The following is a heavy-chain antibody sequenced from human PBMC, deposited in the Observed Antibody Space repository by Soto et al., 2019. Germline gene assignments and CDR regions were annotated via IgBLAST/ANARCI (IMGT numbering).Heavy chain of an antibody. V-gene: IGHV4-34*01. D-gene: IGHD2-2*01. CDR1: GGSFSGYY. Sequence: SETLSLTCAVYGGSFSGYYWSWIRQPPGKGLEWIGEINHSGSTNYNPSLKSRVTISVDTSKNQFSLKLSSVTAADTAVYYCARAAGRVVPAAILRDAFDIWGQGTMVTVSS. J-gene: IGHJ3*02. CDR2: INHSGST. CDR3: ARAAGRVVPAAILRDAFDI.